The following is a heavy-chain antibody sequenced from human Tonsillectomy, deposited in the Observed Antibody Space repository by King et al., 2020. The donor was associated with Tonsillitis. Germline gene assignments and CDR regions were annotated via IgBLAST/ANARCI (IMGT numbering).Heavy chain of an antibody. D-gene: IGHD5-12*01. J-gene: IGHJ4*02. CDR2: MNPTSGTA. V-gene: IGHV1-8*02. CDR3: ARGPSGFDNFGLDY. CDR1: GYTFTTFD. Sequence: VQLVESGAEVQKPGASVKVSCKASGYTFTTFDINWVRQATGQGLEWMGWMNPTSGTAGYAPNFRGRVTMTRDTSISPAYMELSSLRSEDTAVYFCARGPSGFDNFGLDYWGQGTLVTVSS.